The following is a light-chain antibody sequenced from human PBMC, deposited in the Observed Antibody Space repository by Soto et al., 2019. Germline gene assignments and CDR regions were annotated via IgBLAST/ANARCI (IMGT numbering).Light chain of an antibody. CDR2: EVS. Sequence: QSALTQPAYVSGSPGQSITISCTGTSSDIGGYNYVSWYQQHPGKAPKLMIYEVSNRPSGVSNRFSGSKSGNTASLTISGLQAEDEADYYCSSYTSSNTRYVFGTGTKLTVL. V-gene: IGLV2-14*01. CDR1: SSDIGGYNY. J-gene: IGLJ1*01. CDR3: SSYTSSNTRYV.